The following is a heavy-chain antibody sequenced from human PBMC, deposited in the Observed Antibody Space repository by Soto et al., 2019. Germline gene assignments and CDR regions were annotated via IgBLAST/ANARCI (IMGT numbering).Heavy chain of an antibody. V-gene: IGHV1-18*04. Sequence: ASVKVSCKASGYTFTSYGISWVRQAPGQGLEWMGWISAYNGNTNYAQKLQGRVTMTTDTSTSTAYMELRSLRSDDTAVYYCARVRLRGDSSGSIYYYYYYGMEVWGQGTTVTVYS. CDR3: ARVRLRGDSSGSIYYYYYYGMEV. CDR1: GYTFTSYG. D-gene: IGHD6-19*01. CDR2: ISAYNGNT. J-gene: IGHJ6*02.